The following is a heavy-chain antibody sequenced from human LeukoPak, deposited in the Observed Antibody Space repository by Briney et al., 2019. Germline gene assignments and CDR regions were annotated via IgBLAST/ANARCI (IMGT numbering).Heavy chain of an antibody. CDR3: ARVYYDSSGYYSQIAFDI. CDR1: GFTFSSYS. D-gene: IGHD3-22*01. Sequence: PGGSLRLSCAASGFTFSSYSTNWVRQAPGKGLEWVSYISSSSSTIYYADSVKGRFTISRDNAKNSLYLPMNRLRAEDTAVYYCARVYYDSSGYYSQIAFDIWGQGTMVTVSS. V-gene: IGHV3-48*04. J-gene: IGHJ3*02. CDR2: ISSSSSTI.